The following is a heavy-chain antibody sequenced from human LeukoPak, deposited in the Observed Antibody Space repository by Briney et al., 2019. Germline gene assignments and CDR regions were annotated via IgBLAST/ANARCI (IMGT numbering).Heavy chain of an antibody. CDR1: GGSISSSNW. V-gene: IGHV4-4*02. CDR3: ARDLAVAGYGMDV. CDR2: IYHSGST. J-gene: IGHJ6*02. D-gene: IGHD6-19*01. Sequence: SETLSLTCAVSGGSISSSNWWSWVRQPPGKGLEWIGEIYHSGSTNYNPSLKSRVTISVDKSKNQFSLKLSSVTAADTAVYYCARDLAVAGYGMDVWGQGTTVTVSS.